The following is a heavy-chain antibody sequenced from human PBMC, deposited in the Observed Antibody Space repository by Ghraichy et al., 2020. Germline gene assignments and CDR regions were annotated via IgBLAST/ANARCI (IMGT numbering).Heavy chain of an antibody. Sequence: LSLTCAASGFTFSSYAMHWVRQAPGKGLEYVSAISSNGGSTYYANSVKGRFTISRDNSKNTLYLQMGSLRAEDMAVYYCARDRGSSGSLDAFDIWGQGTMVTVSS. D-gene: IGHD1-26*01. CDR1: GFTFSSYA. CDR2: ISSNGGST. J-gene: IGHJ3*02. CDR3: ARDRGSSGSLDAFDI. V-gene: IGHV3-64*01.